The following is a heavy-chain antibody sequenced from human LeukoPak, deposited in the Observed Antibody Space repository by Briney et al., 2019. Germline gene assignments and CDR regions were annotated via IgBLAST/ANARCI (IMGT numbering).Heavy chain of an antibody. CDR3: ARAAMVTHYYYYYMDV. Sequence: ASVKVSCKASGYSFRSYGITWVRQAPGQGLEWMGWISVYNVKTHYAQNLQGRVTMTRNTSISTAYMELSSLRSEDTAVYYCARAAMVTHYYYYYMDVWGKGTTVTISS. V-gene: IGHV1-18*01. CDR1: GYSFRSYG. D-gene: IGHD5-18*01. CDR2: ISVYNVKT. J-gene: IGHJ6*03.